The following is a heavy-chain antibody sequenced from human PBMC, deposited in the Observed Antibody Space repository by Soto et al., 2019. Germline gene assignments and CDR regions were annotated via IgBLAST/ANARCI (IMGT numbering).Heavy chain of an antibody. CDR3: AKERLIVVSGWLEP. CDR2: IYPNGSA. V-gene: IGHV4-4*07. J-gene: IGHJ5*02. D-gene: IGHD3-22*01. CDR1: GGSIRNYY. Sequence: SETLSLTCTVSGGSIRNYYWSWIRQPAGKGLEWVGRIYPNGSATYNPSLRSRVTMSLDTSKSQFSLKLTSVTAADTAVYYCAKERLIVVSGWLEPWGQGTLVTVSS.